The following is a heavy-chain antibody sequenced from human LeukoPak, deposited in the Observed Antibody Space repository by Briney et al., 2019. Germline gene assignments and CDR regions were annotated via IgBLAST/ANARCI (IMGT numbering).Heavy chain of an antibody. Sequence: PGGSLRLSCAASGFTFDDYGMSWVRQAPGKGLEWVSGINWNGGSTGYAGSVKGRFTISRDNAKNSLYLQMNSLRAEDTALYYCAAYYYDSSGYLNFDYWGQGTLVTVSS. CDR3: AAYYYDSSGYLNFDY. J-gene: IGHJ4*02. CDR2: INWNGGST. CDR1: GFTFDDYG. D-gene: IGHD3-22*01. V-gene: IGHV3-20*04.